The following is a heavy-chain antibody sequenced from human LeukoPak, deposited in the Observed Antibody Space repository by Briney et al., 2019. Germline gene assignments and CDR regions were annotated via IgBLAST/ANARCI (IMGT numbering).Heavy chain of an antibody. CDR3: ARGSYYDYVWGSYFDY. D-gene: IGHD3-16*01. V-gene: IGHV4-4*02. CDR1: GGSISGSNW. CDR2: IYHSGST. Sequence: SETLSLTCAVSGGSISGSNWWGWVRQPPGKGLEWIGEIYHSGSTNYNPSLKSRVTISVDKSKNQFSLKLSSVTAADTAVYYCARGSYYDYVWGSYFDYWGQGTLVTVSS. J-gene: IGHJ4*02.